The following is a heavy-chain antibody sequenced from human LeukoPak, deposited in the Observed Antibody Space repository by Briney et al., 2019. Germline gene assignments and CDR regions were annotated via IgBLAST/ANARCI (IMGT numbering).Heavy chain of an antibody. CDR3: AKDLLSYYGSGSYYNARRSNFDY. CDR1: GFTFSSYA. CDR2: ISGSGGST. J-gene: IGHJ4*02. D-gene: IGHD3-10*01. Sequence: GGSLRLSCAASGFTFSSYAMSWVRQAPGKGMESVSAISGSGGSTYYADSVKGRFTISRDNSKNTLYLQMNSLRAEDTAVYYCAKDLLSYYGSGSYYNARRSNFDYWGQGTLVTVSS. V-gene: IGHV3-23*01.